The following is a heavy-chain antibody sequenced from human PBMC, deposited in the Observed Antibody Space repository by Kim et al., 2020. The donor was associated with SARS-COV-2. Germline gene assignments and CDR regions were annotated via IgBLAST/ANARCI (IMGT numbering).Heavy chain of an antibody. CDR3: ARDRGEWELPSSLFYYYYYGMDV. Sequence: ASVKVSCKASGYTFTSYGISWVRQAPGQGLEWMGWISAYNGNTNYAQKLQGRVTMTTDTSTSTAYMELRSLRSDDTAVYYCARDRGEWELPSSLFYYYYYGMDVWGQGTTVTVSS. D-gene: IGHD1-26*01. V-gene: IGHV1-18*01. J-gene: IGHJ6*02. CDR2: ISAYNGNT. CDR1: GYTFTSYG.